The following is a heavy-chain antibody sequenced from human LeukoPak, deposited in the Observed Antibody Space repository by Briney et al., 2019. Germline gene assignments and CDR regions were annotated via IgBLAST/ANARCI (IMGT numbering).Heavy chain of an antibody. D-gene: IGHD2/OR15-2a*01. CDR1: GFTFSTYA. J-gene: IGHJ6*02. Sequence: GGSLRLSCAASGFTFSTYAMNWVRQVPGKGLEWVSTISGSGGRTTYADSVKGRFTISRDNSKNTLYLQMNSLRAEDTAVYYCAKASLKKNVRYYGMDVWGQGTTVTVSS. CDR2: ISGSGGRT. V-gene: IGHV3-23*01. CDR3: AKASLKKNVRYYGMDV.